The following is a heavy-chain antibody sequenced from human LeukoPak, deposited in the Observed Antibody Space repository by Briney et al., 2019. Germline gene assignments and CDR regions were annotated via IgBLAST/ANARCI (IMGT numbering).Heavy chain of an antibody. J-gene: IGHJ5*02. CDR2: IYYSGST. CDR3: ARGGYYGSGNDFRFDP. CDR1: GGSISSRSYY. D-gene: IGHD3-10*01. V-gene: IGHV4-39*07. Sequence: SETLSLTCTVSGGSISSRSYYWGWIRQPPGKGLERIGSIYYSGSTYYNPSLQSRVTISVDTSKNQFSLKLSSVTAADTAIYYCARGGYYGSGNDFRFDPWGQGTLVTVSS.